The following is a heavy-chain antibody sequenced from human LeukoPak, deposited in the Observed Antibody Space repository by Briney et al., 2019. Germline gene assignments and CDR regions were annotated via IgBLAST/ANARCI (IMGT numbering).Heavy chain of an antibody. D-gene: IGHD6-19*01. CDR1: GGTFSSYA. Sequence: GASVKVSCKASGGTFSSYAISWVRQAPGQGLEWMGGIIPIFGTANYAQKFQGRVTITADESTSTAYMELSSLRSEDTAVYYCARDREMYSSALFEDALDIWGQGTMVTVSS. J-gene: IGHJ3*02. CDR3: ARDREMYSSALFEDALDI. CDR2: IIPIFGTA. V-gene: IGHV1-69*13.